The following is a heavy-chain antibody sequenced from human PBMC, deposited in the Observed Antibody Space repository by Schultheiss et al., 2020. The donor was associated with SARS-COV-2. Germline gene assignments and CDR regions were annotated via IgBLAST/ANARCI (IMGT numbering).Heavy chain of an antibody. V-gene: IGHV3-23*01. CDR2: ISGSGGST. Sequence: GGSLRLSCAASGFTFSSYEMNWVRQAPGKGLEWVSAISGSGGSTYYADSVKGRFTISRDNSKNTLYLQMNSLRAEDTAVYYCARIVTTVISYYYYYMDVWGKGTTVTVSS. CDR1: GFTFSSYE. CDR3: ARIVTTVISYYYYYMDV. J-gene: IGHJ6*03. D-gene: IGHD4-11*01.